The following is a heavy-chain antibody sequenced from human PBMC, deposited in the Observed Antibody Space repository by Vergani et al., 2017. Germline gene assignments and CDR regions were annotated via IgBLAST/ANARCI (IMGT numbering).Heavy chain of an antibody. CDR2: ISFDGTNE. CDR3: VRDRGLXAGGRFYTEAWDD. V-gene: IGHV3-30-3*01. J-gene: IGHJ4*02. CDR1: GFALNRHA. D-gene: IGHD2-2*02. Sequence: QVQLVESGGGVVQPGTSLRLSCVVSGFALNRHAMYWVRQAPGKGLEWVVGISFDGTNEYYPDLVKGRFTISRDIAKNTLYLQVRSLRLEDTGVYHCVRDRGLXAGGRFYTEAWDDWGQGTPVTVSS.